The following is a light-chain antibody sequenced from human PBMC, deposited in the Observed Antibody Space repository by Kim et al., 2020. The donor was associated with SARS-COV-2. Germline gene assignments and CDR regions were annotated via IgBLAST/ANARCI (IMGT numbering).Light chain of an antibody. V-gene: IGLV6-57*03. CDR2: EDN. CDR1: SDSITTNY. J-gene: IGLJ1*01. Sequence: NFMLTQPHSVSGSPGKTITISCTRSSDSITTNYVQWYQQRPGSAPTTVIYEDNRRPSGVPDRFSGSIDSSSNSASLIISGLQTEDEADYYCQSYDSTGYVFGTGTKGTVL. CDR3: QSYDSTGYV.